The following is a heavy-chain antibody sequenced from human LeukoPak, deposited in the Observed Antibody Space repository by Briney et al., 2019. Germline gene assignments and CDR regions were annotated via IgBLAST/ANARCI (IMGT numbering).Heavy chain of an antibody. V-gene: IGHV4-59*01. D-gene: IGHD1-26*01. J-gene: IGHJ4*02. CDR3: ASIPYRGRAFED. CDR2: IYYTGAT. CDR1: GGSISSYY. Sequence: SETLSLTCTVSGGSISSYYWSWIRQPPGKGLEWIGYIYYTGATNYNPSLKSRVTIAVDTSKNQFSLRLRSVTAADTAVYYCASIPYRGRAFEDWGQGSLVTVSS.